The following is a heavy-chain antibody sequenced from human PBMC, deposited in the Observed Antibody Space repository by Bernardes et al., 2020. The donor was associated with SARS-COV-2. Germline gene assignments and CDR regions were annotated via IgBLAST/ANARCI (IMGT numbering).Heavy chain of an antibody. J-gene: IGHJ4*02. CDR1: GYSFNSDY. CDR2: IYPGDSDT. D-gene: IGHD3-3*01. Sequence: GESLKISCQGSGYSFNSDYIGWVRQMPGKGLEWIGVIYPGDSDTRYSPSFLGQVTMSADKSTTTAYLQWSSLKASDTAIYYCARVRNQFWSGYLDYWGQGTPVTVSS. CDR3: ARVRNQFWSGYLDY. V-gene: IGHV5-51*01.